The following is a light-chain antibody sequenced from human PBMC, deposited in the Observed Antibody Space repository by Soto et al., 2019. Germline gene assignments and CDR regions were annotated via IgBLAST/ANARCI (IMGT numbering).Light chain of an antibody. V-gene: IGLV2-8*01. CDR2: EVS. Sequence: QSALTQPASVSGSPGQSITISCTGTSHDIGGYKYVSWYQQHPGKAPKLMIYEVSKRPSGVPDRFSGSKSGNTASLTVSGLQAEDEADYYCSSYAGSNNVVFGGGTKLTVL. CDR3: SSYAGSNNVV. J-gene: IGLJ2*01. CDR1: SHDIGGYKY.